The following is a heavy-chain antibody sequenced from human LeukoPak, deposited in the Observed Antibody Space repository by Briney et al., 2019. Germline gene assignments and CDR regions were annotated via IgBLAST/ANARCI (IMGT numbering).Heavy chain of an antibody. CDR3: ARGRYYGSGTTPFY. CDR1: GGSISSGGYY. D-gene: IGHD3-10*01. CDR2: IYYSGST. Sequence: PSQTLSLTCTVSGGSISSGGYYWSWIRQHPGKGLERIGYIYYSGSTYYNPSLRSRVTISVDTSKNQFSLKLSSVTAADTAVYYCARGRYYGSGTTPFYWGQGTLVTVSS. J-gene: IGHJ4*02. V-gene: IGHV4-31*03.